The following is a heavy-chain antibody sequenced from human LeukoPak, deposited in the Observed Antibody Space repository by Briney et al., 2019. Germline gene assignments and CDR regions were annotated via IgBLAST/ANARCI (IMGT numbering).Heavy chain of an antibody. CDR2: IYTSGST. J-gene: IGHJ4*02. D-gene: IGHD3-3*01. CDR1: GGSISSYY. Sequence: PSETLSLTCTVSGGSISSYYWSWLRQPAGKGLEWIGRIYTSGSTNYNPSLKSRVPMSVDTSKNQFSLKLSSVTAADTAVYYCARSLRSITIFGVVTSFDYWGQGTLVTVSS. CDR3: ARSLRSITIFGVVTSFDY. V-gene: IGHV4-4*07.